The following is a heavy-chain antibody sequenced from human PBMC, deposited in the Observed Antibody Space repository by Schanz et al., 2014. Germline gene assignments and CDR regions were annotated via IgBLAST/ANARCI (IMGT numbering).Heavy chain of an antibody. V-gene: IGHV3-53*01. J-gene: IGHJ3*01. CDR3: ARDEGRDGYNLAFDV. CDR2: IYSGDNT. CDR1: GFTVTSYY. D-gene: IGHD2-21*01. Sequence: VELVESGGGVVQPGRSLRLSCAASGFTVTSYYMSWVRQAPGKGLEWVSVIYSGDNTYYADSVKGRFTISRDNSKNTLFLQMNSLRADDTAIYFCARDEGRDGYNLAFDVWGQGTLVTVSS.